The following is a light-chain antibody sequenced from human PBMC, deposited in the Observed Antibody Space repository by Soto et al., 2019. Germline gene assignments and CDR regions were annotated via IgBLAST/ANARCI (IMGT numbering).Light chain of an antibody. CDR2: KAS. V-gene: IGKV1-5*03. Sequence: DIQMTQSPSTLSASVGDRVTITCRASQNINSWLAWYQQKPGKAPNLLIYKASSLETGVPSRFSGSGSGTEFTLNISSLQPDDFASYHCQQYKSYWTFGQGTKVDI. CDR3: QQYKSYWT. CDR1: QNINSW. J-gene: IGKJ1*01.